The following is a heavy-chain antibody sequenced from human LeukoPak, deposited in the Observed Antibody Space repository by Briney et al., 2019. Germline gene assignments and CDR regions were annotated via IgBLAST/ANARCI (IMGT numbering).Heavy chain of an antibody. D-gene: IGHD2-21*02. CDR1: GGSVNSGSYY. Sequence: SETLSLTCTVSGGSVNSGSYYWNWIRQPPGKGLEWIGYIYYSGSTNYNPSLKSRVTISVDTSKNQFSLKLSSVTAADTAVYYCARGGDRTRYYFDYWGQGTLVPVSS. V-gene: IGHV4-61*01. J-gene: IGHJ4*02. CDR3: ARGGDRTRYYFDY. CDR2: IYYSGST.